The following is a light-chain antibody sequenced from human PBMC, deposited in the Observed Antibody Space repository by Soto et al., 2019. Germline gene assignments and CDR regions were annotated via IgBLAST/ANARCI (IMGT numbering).Light chain of an antibody. CDR3: QQSYSTPSIP. V-gene: IGKV1-39*01. J-gene: IGKJ5*01. CDR2: AAS. Sequence: DIQMSQSPSFLSASVRDRVTITCRASQSISSYLNWYQQKPGKAPKLLIYAASSLQSGVPSRFSGSGSGADFTLTISSLQPEDFATYYCQQSYSTPSIPFGQGTRLEI. CDR1: QSISSY.